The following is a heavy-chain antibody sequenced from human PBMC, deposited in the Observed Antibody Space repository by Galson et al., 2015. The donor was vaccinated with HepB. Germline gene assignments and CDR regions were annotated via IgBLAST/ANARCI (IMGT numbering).Heavy chain of an antibody. Sequence: SLRLSCAASGFTFSSYGMHWVRQAPGKGLEWVAVISYDGSNKYYADSVKGRFTISRDNSKDTLYLQMNSLRAEDTAVYYCAKDLGRRSNYALDYWGQGTLVTVSS. CDR2: ISYDGSNK. CDR3: AKDLGRRSNYALDY. V-gene: IGHV3-30*18. D-gene: IGHD5-24*01. CDR1: GFTFSSYG. J-gene: IGHJ4*02.